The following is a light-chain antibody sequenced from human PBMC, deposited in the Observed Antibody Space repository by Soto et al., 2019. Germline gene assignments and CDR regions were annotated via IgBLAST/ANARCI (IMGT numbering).Light chain of an antibody. Sequence: PSTLSASVGDRVTITCRASQSISTWLVWYQQKPGKAPKLLIYKASNLESGVPSRFSGSGSGTEFTLTISSLQPDDFATYYCQQYNSYPLSFAGGTKVDIK. CDR1: QSISTW. CDR2: KAS. V-gene: IGKV1-5*03. CDR3: QQYNSYPLS. J-gene: IGKJ4*01.